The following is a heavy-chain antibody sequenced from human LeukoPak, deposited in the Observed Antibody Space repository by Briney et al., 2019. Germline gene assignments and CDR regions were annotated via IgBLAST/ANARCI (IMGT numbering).Heavy chain of an antibody. CDR2: IYTSGST. J-gene: IGHJ4*02. D-gene: IGHD6-19*01. Sequence: ASQTLSLTCTVSGGSISSGSYYWSWIRQPAGKGLEWIGRIYTSGSTNYNPSLKSRVTISLDTSKNQFSLKLSSVTAADTAVYYCARDSEVSSGWYPFDYWGQGTLVTVSS. CDR1: GGSISSGSYY. CDR3: ARDSEVSSGWYPFDY. V-gene: IGHV4-61*02.